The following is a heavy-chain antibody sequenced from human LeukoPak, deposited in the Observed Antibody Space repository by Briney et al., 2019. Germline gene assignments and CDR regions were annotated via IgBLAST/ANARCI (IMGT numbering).Heavy chain of an antibody. CDR1: GYTFTSYY. J-gene: IGHJ3*02. CDR3: ARPLNIGRGGGAFDI. V-gene: IGHV1-46*03. CDR2: TNPSGGST. Sequence: ASVKVSCKASGYTFTSYYMHWVRQAPGQGLEWMGITNPSGGSTSYAQKFQGRVTMTRDTSTSTVYMELSSLRSEDTAVYYCARPLNIGRGGGAFDIWGQGTMVTVSS. D-gene: IGHD2/OR15-2a*01.